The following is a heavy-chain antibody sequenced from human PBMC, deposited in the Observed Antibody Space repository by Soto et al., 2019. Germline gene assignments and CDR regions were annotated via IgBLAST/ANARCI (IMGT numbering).Heavy chain of an antibody. D-gene: IGHD3-9*01. CDR2: IIPIFGTA. V-gene: IGHV1-69*13. J-gene: IGHJ4*02. CDR3: ARSVLRYFDWFPLSDY. CDR1: GVTFSSYA. Sequence: ASVKVSCKASGVTFSSYAISWVRQAPGQGLEWMGGIIPIFGTANYAQKFQGRVTITADESTSTAYMELSSLRSEDTAVYYCARSVLRYFDWFPLSDYWGQGTLVTVSS.